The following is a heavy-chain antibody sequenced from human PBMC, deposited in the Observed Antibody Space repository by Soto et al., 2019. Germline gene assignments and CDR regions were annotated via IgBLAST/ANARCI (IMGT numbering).Heavy chain of an antibody. CDR2: LSGYNGNT. V-gene: IGHV1-18*04. Sequence: QVQLVQSGGEVKKPGASVKVSCKASGYTCTRYLITWVRQAPGQGLEWMGWLSGYNGNTNYAQMLQGRVTMTTDTSTSTAYMELRSLRSDDTAVYYCARQGGFGEFDPWGQGTLVTVSS. D-gene: IGHD3-10*01. CDR1: GYTCTRYL. J-gene: IGHJ5*02. CDR3: ARQGGFGEFDP.